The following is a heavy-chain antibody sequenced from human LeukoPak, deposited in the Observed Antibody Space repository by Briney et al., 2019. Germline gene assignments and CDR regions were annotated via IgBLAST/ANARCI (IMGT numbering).Heavy chain of an antibody. J-gene: IGHJ4*02. CDR2: INTGNGNT. Sequence: ASVKVSCKASGYTFTSYALHWVRQAPGQRLEWMGWINTGNGNTKYSQEFQGRVTITRDTSATTAYMELSSLRSEDMAVYYCAKDRVPYDFWSGSIGDYFDYWGQGTLVTVPS. D-gene: IGHD3-3*01. V-gene: IGHV1-3*03. CDR3: AKDRVPYDFWSGSIGDYFDY. CDR1: GYTFTSYA.